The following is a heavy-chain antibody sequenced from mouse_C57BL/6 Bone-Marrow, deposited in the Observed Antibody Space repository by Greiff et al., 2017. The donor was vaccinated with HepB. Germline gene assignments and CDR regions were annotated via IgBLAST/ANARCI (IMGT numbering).Heavy chain of an antibody. J-gene: IGHJ1*03. V-gene: IGHV1-5*01. CDR2: IYPGNSDT. Sequence: EVQGVESGTVLARPGASVKMSCKTSGYTFTSYWMHWVKQRPGQGLEWIGAIYPGNSDTSYNQKFKGKAKLTAVTSASTAYMELSSLTNEDSAVYYCTRYVSYYYGSRKYFDVWGTGTTVTVSS. CDR1: GYTFTSYW. CDR3: TRYVSYYYGSRKYFDV. D-gene: IGHD1-1*01.